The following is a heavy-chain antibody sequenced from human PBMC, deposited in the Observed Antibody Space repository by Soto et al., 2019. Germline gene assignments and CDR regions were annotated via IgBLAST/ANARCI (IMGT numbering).Heavy chain of an antibody. Sequence: PSETLSLTCAVSGGSISSGGYSWSWIRQPPGKGLEWIGYIYHSGSTYYNPSLKSRVTISVDRSKNQFSLKLSSVTAADTAVYYCARVRSPPPYYYDSSGYYYSGEHFDYWGQGTLVTVSS. CDR1: GGSISSGGYS. J-gene: IGHJ4*02. V-gene: IGHV4-30-2*01. D-gene: IGHD3-22*01. CDR2: IYHSGST. CDR3: ARVRSPPPYYYDSSGYYYSGEHFDY.